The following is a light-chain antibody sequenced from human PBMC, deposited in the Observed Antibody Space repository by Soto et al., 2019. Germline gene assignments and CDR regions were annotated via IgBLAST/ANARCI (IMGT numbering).Light chain of an antibody. J-gene: IGKJ5*01. V-gene: IGKV3-20*01. CDR1: QSVSSK. CDR2: GAS. Sequence: EIVMTQSPATLSVSPGEGATLSCRASQSVSSKLAWYQQKPGQAPRLLIYGASSRATGIPDRFSGSGSRTDFTLPISRLEPEDFAVYYCQQYGSSPPITFGQGTRLEIK. CDR3: QQYGSSPPIT.